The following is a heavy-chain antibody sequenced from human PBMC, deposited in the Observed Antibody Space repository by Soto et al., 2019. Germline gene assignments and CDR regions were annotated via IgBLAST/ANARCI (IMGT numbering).Heavy chain of an antibody. Sequence: VASVKVSCKASGGTFSSYAISWVRQAPGQGLEWMGGIIPIFGTANYAQKFQGRVTITADESTSTAYMELSSLRSEDTAVYYCASSDGPRRSSADYWGQGTLVTVSS. CDR3: ASSDGPRRSSADY. J-gene: IGHJ4*02. V-gene: IGHV1-69*13. CDR2: IIPIFGTA. D-gene: IGHD2-8*01. CDR1: GGTFSSYA.